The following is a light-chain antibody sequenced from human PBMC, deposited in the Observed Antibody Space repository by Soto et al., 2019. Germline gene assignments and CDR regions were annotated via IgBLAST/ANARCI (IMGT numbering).Light chain of an antibody. Sequence: EIVLTPSPGTLSLSPGERATLSCRASQSISRSFLAWYQQKPGQAPRLLISGASTRAAGISDRFRGSGSGTEFTLTISSLRSEDSAIYYCQQYFEWPPMTFGQGTKVDIK. CDR1: QSISRSF. J-gene: IGKJ1*01. CDR2: GAS. V-gene: IGKV3-20*01. CDR3: QQYFEWPPMT.